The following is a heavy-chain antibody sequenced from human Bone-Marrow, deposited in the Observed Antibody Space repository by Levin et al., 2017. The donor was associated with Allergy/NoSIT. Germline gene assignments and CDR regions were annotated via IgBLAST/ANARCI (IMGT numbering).Heavy chain of an antibody. D-gene: IGHD3-10*01. J-gene: IGHJ6*02. Sequence: GGSLRLSCAASGFTFSSYEMNWVRQAPGMGLEWVSYISSSGSTIYYADSVKGRFTISRDNAKNSLYLQMNSLRAEDTAVYYCARGVGGTMVRGDTSPRYYYYYGMDVWGQGTTVTVSS. CDR3: ARGVGGTMVRGDTSPRYYYYYGMDV. V-gene: IGHV3-48*03. CDR2: ISSSGSTI. CDR1: GFTFSSYE.